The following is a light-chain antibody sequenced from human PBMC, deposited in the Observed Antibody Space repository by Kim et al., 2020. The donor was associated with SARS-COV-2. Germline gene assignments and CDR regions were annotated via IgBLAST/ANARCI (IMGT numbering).Light chain of an antibody. CDR3: QSYDSSLSGSRV. CDR2: GNS. CDR1: SPNSGAGYA. J-gene: IGLJ2*01. Sequence: VTISCTRSSPNSGAGYALPWYHQLPGTAPNLLIYGNSNRPSGVPDRFSGSKSGTSASLAITGLQAEDEADYYCQSYDSSLSGSRVFGGGTKLTVL. V-gene: IGLV1-40*01.